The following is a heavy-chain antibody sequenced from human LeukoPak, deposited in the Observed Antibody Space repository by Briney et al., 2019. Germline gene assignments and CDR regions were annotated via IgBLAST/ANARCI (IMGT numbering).Heavy chain of an antibody. CDR1: GFTFSSYW. D-gene: IGHD5-18*01. CDR2: IKQDGSEK. V-gene: IGHV3-7*01. J-gene: IGHJ4*02. CDR3: VKDPRRKGLVGYSYGPIDY. Sequence: GGSLRLSCAASGFTFSSYWMTWVRQAPGKGLEWVANIKQDGSEKYYVHSVEGRFIISRDNAKNSLFLQMNSLRVGDTAVYYCVKDPRRKGLVGYSYGPIDYWGQGTLVTVSS.